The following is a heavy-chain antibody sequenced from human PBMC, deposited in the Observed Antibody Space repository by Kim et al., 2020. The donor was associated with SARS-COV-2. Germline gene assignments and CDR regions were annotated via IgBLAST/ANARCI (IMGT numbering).Heavy chain of an antibody. CDR1: GGSFSGYY. Sequence: SETLSLTCAVYGGSFSGYYWSWIRQPPGKGLEWIGEINHSGSTNYNPSLKSRVTISVDTSKNQFSLKLSSVTAADTAVYYCARGPGYSYGIDYYYGMDVWGQGTTVTVSS. J-gene: IGHJ6*02. CDR3: ARGPGYSYGIDYYYGMDV. CDR2: INHSGST. V-gene: IGHV4-34*01. D-gene: IGHD5-18*01.